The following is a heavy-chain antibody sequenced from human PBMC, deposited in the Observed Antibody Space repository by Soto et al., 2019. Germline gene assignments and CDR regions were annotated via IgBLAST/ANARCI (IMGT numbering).Heavy chain of an antibody. V-gene: IGHV3-30*03. D-gene: IGHD6-19*01. CDR3: ALTRRSSLLEVAGPGFEY. Sequence: SGGSLRLSCAASGFNFGGFGMQWVRHAPGKGLEWLSVLSYEGSEEYYADSVRGRFTIPRDNSKNTLFLQMDSLRVDDTGVYYCALTRRSSLLEVAGPGFEYWGQGTLVTVSS. J-gene: IGHJ4*02. CDR2: LSYEGSEE. CDR1: GFNFGGFG.